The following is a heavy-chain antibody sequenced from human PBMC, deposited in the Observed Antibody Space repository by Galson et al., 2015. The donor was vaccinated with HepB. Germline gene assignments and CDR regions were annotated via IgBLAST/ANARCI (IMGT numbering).Heavy chain of an antibody. V-gene: IGHV3-30*03. CDR2: ISYDGSNK. Sequence: SLRLSCAASGFTFSSYGMHWVRQAPGKGLEWVAVISYDGSNKYYADSVKGRFTISRDNSKNTLYLQMNSLRAEDTAVYYCATNYGDRYYYYGMDVWGQGTTVTVSS. J-gene: IGHJ6*02. CDR1: GFTFSSYG. CDR3: ATNYGDRYYYYGMDV. D-gene: IGHD4-17*01.